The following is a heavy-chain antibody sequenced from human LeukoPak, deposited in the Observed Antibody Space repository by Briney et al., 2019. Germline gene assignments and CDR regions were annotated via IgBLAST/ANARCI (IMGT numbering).Heavy chain of an antibody. Sequence: SVKVSCTASGGTFSSYAISWVRQAPGQGLEWMGGIIPIFGTANYAQKFQGRVTITADESTSTAYMELSSLRSEDTAVYYCARVQWLVGGVGYYYGMDVWGRGTTVTVSS. J-gene: IGHJ6*02. D-gene: IGHD6-19*01. V-gene: IGHV1-69*13. CDR3: ARVQWLVGGVGYYYGMDV. CDR2: IIPIFGTA. CDR1: GGTFSSYA.